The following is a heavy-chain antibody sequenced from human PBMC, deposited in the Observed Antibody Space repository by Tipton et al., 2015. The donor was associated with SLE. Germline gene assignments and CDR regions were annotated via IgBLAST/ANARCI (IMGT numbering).Heavy chain of an antibody. CDR3: TTLYRVDP. Sequence: SLRLSCAASGFTFDDYGMSWVRQAPGKGLEWVARIKSYTSGGATDYAAPVRGRFTISRDDSRSTLYLQMDSLETEDTAIYYCTTLYRVDPWGQGTLVTVSS. CDR1: GFTFDDYG. V-gene: IGHV3-15*01. J-gene: IGHJ5*02. D-gene: IGHD2-8*01. CDR2: IKSYTSGGAT.